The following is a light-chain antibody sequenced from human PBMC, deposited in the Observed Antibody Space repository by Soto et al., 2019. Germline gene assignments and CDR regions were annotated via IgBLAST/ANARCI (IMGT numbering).Light chain of an antibody. CDR2: EVT. CDR3: SSYTSTSRYV. CDR1: SSDVGKYDR. V-gene: IGLV2-18*02. J-gene: IGLJ1*01. Sequence: QCALKQPLSVSGAAGQSVPITCTGTSSDVGKYDRVSWYQQPPGTAPKLIIYEVTNRPSGVPARFSGSKSGNTASLTISGLQAEDEADYYCSSYTSTSRYVFGAGTKVTVL.